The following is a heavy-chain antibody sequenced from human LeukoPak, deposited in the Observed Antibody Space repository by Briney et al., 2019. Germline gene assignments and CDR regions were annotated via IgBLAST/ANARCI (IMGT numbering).Heavy chain of an antibody. CDR2: ISSNGGST. CDR1: GFTFSSYA. CDR3: ARGHVRLRFLEWLHNWFDP. Sequence: GGSLRLSCAASGFTFSSYAMHWVRQAPGKGLEYVSAISSNGGSTYYANSVKGRFTISRDNSKNTLYLQMGSLRAEDMAVYYCARGHVRLRFLEWLHNWFDPWGQGTLVTVSS. D-gene: IGHD3-3*01. V-gene: IGHV3-64*01. J-gene: IGHJ5*02.